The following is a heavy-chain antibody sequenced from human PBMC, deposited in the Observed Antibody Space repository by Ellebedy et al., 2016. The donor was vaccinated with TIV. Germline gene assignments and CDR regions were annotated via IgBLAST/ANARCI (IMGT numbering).Heavy chain of an antibody. Sequence: GESLKISXAASGFTFSSYWMSWVRQAPGKGLEWVANIKQDGSEKYYVDSVKGRFTISRDNAKNSLYLQMNSLRAEDTAVYYCARALWGGSGWYDYWGQGTLVTVSS. CDR2: IKQDGSEK. J-gene: IGHJ4*02. V-gene: IGHV3-7*01. CDR3: ARALWGGSGWYDY. CDR1: GFTFSSYW. D-gene: IGHD6-19*01.